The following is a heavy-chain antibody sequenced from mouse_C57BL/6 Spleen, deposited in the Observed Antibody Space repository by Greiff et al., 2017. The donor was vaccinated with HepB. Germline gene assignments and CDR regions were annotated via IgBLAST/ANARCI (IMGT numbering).Heavy chain of an antibody. V-gene: IGHV1-82*01. CDR3: ARNWDEGYAMDY. D-gene: IGHD4-1*01. Sequence: VQLVESGPELVKPGASVKISCKASGYAFSSSWMNWVKQRPGKGLEWIGRIYPGDGDTNYNGKFKGKATLTADKSSSTAYMQLSSLTSEDSAVYFCARNWDEGYAMDYWGQGTSVTVSS. CDR1: GYAFSSSW. J-gene: IGHJ4*01. CDR2: IYPGDGDT.